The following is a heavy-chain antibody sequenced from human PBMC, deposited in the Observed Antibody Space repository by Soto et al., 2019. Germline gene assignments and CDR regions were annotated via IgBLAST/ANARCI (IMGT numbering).Heavy chain of an antibody. J-gene: IGHJ3*02. CDR3: YHGGSPDAFDI. CDR1: GFTFSSYS. Sequence: GGSLRLSCAASGFTFSSYSMNWVRQAPGKGLEWVSSISSSSSYIYYADSVKGRFTISRDNAKNSLYLQMNSLRAEDTAVYYCYHGGSPDAFDIWGQGTMVTVSS. V-gene: IGHV3-21*01. CDR2: ISSSSSYI. D-gene: IGHD2-15*01.